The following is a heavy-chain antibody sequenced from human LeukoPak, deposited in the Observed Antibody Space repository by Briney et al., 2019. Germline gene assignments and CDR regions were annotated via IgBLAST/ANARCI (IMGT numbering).Heavy chain of an antibody. D-gene: IGHD4-17*01. CDR3: ARTWNYGDYPAPFDY. CDR1: GGSFSGYY. J-gene: IGHJ4*02. CDR2: INHSGST. V-gene: IGHV4-34*01. Sequence: SETLSLTCAVYGGSFSGYYWSWIRQPPGKGLERIGEINHSGSTNYNPSLKSRVTISVDTSKNQFSLKLSSVTAADTAVYYCARTWNYGDYPAPFDYWGQGTLVTVSS.